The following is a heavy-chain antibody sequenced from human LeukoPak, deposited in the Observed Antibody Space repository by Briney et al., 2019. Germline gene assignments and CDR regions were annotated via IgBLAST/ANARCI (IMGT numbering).Heavy chain of an antibody. J-gene: IGHJ6*02. V-gene: IGHV4-61*01. CDR1: GDSISSGHYY. D-gene: IGHD3-16*01. CDR2: IYYSGST. Sequence: SETLSLTCTVSGDSISSGHYYWSWIRQPPGKGLEWIGYIYYSGSTNYNPSLKSRVTISVDTSKNQFSLKLSSVTAADTAVYYCARGFVFLGSRSYYYGMDVWGQGTTVTVSS. CDR3: ARGFVFLGSRSYYYGMDV.